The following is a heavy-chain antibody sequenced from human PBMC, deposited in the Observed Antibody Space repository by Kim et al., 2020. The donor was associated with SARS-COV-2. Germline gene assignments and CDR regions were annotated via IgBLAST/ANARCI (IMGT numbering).Heavy chain of an antibody. CDR2: IYHSGST. V-gene: IGHV4-38-2*02. CDR3: ARGVLGGRFGELLC. J-gene: IGHJ4*02. D-gene: IGHD3-10*01. CDR1: GYSISSGYY. Sequence: SETLSLTCTVSGYSISSGYYWGWIRQPPGKGLEWIGSIYHSGSTYYNPSLKSRDTISVDTSKNQFSLKLSSVTAADTAVYYCARGVLGGRFGELLCWGQGTLVTVSS.